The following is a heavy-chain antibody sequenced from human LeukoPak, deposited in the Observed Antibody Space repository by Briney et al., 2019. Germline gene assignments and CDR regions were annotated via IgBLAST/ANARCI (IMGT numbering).Heavy chain of an antibody. V-gene: IGHV3-7*01. D-gene: IGHD6-13*01. CDR3: LRDRGHSTYHC. J-gene: IGHJ4*02. CDR1: AFTFSYYW. Sequence: GGSLRLSCAASAFTFSYYWMNWVRQAPGKGLEWVASIKQSGSEKYYVDSVKGRFTIFRDTAKNSLYLQMNTLRAEDTAVYYCLRDRGHSTYHCWGQGTLVTV. CDR2: IKQSGSEK.